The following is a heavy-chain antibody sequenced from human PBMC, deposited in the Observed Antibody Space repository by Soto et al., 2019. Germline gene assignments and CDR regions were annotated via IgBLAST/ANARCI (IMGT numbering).Heavy chain of an antibody. V-gene: IGHV4-39*01. CDR1: GGSISSSSYY. J-gene: IGHJ4*02. CDR3: ARLSSAAGSYLDD. CDR2: IYYSGST. D-gene: IGHD6-13*01. Sequence: SETLSLTCTVSGGSISSSSYYWGWIRQPPGKGLEWIGSIYYSGSTYYNPSLKSRVTISVDTSKNQFSLKLSSVTAADTAVYYWARLSSAAGSYLDDWGQGTRVTVSS.